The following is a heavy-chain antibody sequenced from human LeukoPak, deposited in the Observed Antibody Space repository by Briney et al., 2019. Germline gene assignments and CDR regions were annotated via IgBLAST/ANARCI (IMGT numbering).Heavy chain of an antibody. J-gene: IGHJ4*02. CDR2: ISGSGGGS. V-gene: IGHV3-23*01. CDR3: AKDDLATIAPYYFDY. D-gene: IGHD5-12*01. Sequence: GGSLRLSCAASGFTFSSYAMSWVRQAPGKGLEWVSAISGSGGGSYYADSVKGRFTISRDNSKNTLYLQMNSLRAEDTAVYYCAKDDLATIAPYYFDYWGQGTLVTVSS. CDR1: GFTFSSYA.